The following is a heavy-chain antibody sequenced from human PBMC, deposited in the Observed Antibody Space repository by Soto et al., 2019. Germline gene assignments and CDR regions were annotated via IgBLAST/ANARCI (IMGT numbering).Heavy chain of an antibody. Sequence: PSETLSLTCTVSGGSISSSSYYWGGIRQPPGKGLEWIGSIYYSGSTYYNPSLKSRVTISVDTSKNQFSLKLSSVNAADTAVYYCARLRTGYSSSGKYYYYGMDVWGQGTTVT. CDR3: ARLRTGYSSSGKYYYYGMDV. D-gene: IGHD6-13*01. J-gene: IGHJ6*02. V-gene: IGHV4-39*01. CDR1: GGSISSSSYY. CDR2: IYYSGST.